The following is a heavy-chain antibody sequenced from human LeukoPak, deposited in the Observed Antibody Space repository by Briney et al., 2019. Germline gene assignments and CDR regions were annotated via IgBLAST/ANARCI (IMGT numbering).Heavy chain of an antibody. Sequence: GGSLRLSCAASGFTFSSYWMSWIRQAPGEGLEWVANIKQDGSEKYYVDSVKGRFTISRDNAKNTLYLQMNSLRAEDTAVYYCARYAKGFDPWGQGTLVTVSS. V-gene: IGHV3-7*01. CDR3: ARYAKGFDP. CDR1: GFTFSSYW. CDR2: IKQDGSEK. J-gene: IGHJ5*02.